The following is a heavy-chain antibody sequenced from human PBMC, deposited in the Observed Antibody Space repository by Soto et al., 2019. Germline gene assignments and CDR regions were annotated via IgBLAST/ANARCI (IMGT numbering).Heavy chain of an antibody. CDR1: GFTFSSYG. J-gene: IGHJ4*02. CDR2: ISYDGSNK. V-gene: IGHV3-30*18. CDR3: AKDHSDVYDYVWGSYRDQGRYFDY. Sequence: SLRLSCAASGFTFSSYGMHWVRQAPGKGLEWVAVISYDGSNKYYADSVKGRFTISRDNSKNTLYLQMNSLRAEDTAVYYCAKDHSDVYDYVWGSYRDQGRYFDYWGQGP. D-gene: IGHD3-16*02.